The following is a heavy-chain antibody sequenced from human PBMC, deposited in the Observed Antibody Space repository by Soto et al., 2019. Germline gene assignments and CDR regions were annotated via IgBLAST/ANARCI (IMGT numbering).Heavy chain of an antibody. CDR2: TYYRSKWYN. D-gene: IGHD6-19*01. J-gene: IGHJ4*02. CDR3: AREATHFQWLSYYFDY. Sequence: SQTPSHTCAISEDSVSSNSAASNGVWQSPSRGLEWLGRTYYRSKWYNDYAVSVKSRITINPDTSKNQFSLQLNSVTPEDTAVYYCAREATHFQWLSYYFDYWGQGTLVTVSS. V-gene: IGHV6-1*01. CDR1: EDSVSSNSAA.